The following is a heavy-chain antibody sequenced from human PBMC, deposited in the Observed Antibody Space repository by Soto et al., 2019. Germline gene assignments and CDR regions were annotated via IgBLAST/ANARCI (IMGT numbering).Heavy chain of an antibody. Sequence: QVHLVQSGAEVKKAGASVKVSCQASVYAFTTYGIIWVRQEPGQGRDWMGGCSAHNGNTNYAQRLQGRVTVTREKSTSTAYMELRSQRSDDTAAYYCTSGRYGYYWGQGALVTVSS. CDR2: CSAHNGNT. CDR1: VYAFTTYG. V-gene: IGHV1-18*01. J-gene: IGHJ4*02. CDR3: TSGRYGYY. D-gene: IGHD1-26*01.